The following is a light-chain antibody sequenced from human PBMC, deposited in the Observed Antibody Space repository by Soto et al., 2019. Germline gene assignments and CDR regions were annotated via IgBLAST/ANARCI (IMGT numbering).Light chain of an antibody. CDR1: GIDIGTFDY. CDR3: SSSTTTGTFV. J-gene: IGLJ1*01. CDR2: DVR. Sequence: QSALTQPASVSGSPGQSLTISCSGIGIDIGTFDYVSWYQHHPGKAPKLIIYDVRDRPSGVSDRFSGSKSGDTASLTISGVQADDDADYSFSSSTTTGTFVFGPGTKLTVL. V-gene: IGLV2-14*03.